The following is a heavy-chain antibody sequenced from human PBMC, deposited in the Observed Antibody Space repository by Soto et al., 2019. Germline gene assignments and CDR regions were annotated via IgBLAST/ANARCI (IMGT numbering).Heavy chain of an antibody. Sequence: SETLSLTCDVSGGSIRSGGYFWGWICQHPGKGLEWIGHIYYSGRTYSNPSLKSRLLIAVDTSKNQISLMLTSVTAADTAVYYCARGDGFGWFYYFDYCGQGTLVTVS. V-gene: IGHV4-31*11. CDR3: ARGDGFGWFYYFDY. D-gene: IGHD3-16*01. CDR1: GGSIRSGGYF. CDR2: IYYSGRT. J-gene: IGHJ4*02.